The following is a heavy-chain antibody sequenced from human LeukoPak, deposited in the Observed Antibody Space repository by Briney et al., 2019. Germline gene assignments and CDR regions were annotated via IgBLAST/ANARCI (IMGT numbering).Heavy chain of an antibody. Sequence: SGTLSLTCAVYGGSFSGHYWSWIRQPPGKGLEWIGEINHSGSTNYNPSLKSRVTLSVDTSKNQFSLKLSSMTAADTAVYYCARGRASGHMWAFDYWGQGALVTVSS. CDR3: ARGRASGHMWAFDY. V-gene: IGHV4-34*01. J-gene: IGHJ4*02. CDR2: INHSGST. CDR1: GGSFSGHY. D-gene: IGHD5-12*01.